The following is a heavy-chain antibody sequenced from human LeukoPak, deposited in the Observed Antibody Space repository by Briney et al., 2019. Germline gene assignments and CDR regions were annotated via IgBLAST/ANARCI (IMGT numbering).Heavy chain of an antibody. D-gene: IGHD4-11*01. Sequence: GGSLRLSCAASGFTFSTYWMHWVRQAPGKGLVWVSRINSDGRSTTYAGSVKGRFTISRDDAKNTLYLQMNSLRAEDTAVYYCARVDDYSNYAPDYWGQGTLVTVSS. V-gene: IGHV3-74*01. CDR2: INSDGRST. CDR1: GFTFSTYW. J-gene: IGHJ4*02. CDR3: ARVDDYSNYAPDY.